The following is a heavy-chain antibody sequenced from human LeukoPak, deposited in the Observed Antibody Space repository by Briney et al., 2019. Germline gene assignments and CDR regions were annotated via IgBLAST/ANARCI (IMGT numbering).Heavy chain of an antibody. V-gene: IGHV1-2*02. CDR1: GYTFTGYY. CDR2: INPNSGGT. D-gene: IGHD1-26*01. J-gene: IGHJ4*02. Sequence: GASVKVSCKASGYTFTGYYMHWVRQAPGQGLEWMGWINPNSGGTNYAQKIQGRVTMTRDTSISTAYMELSRLRSDDTAVYYCARDNSGSYSFDYWGQGTLVTVSS. CDR3: ARDNSGSYSFDY.